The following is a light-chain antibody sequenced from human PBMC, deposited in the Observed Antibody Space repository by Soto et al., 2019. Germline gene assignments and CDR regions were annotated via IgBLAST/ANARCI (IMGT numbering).Light chain of an antibody. J-gene: IGKJ4*01. CDR1: QSVLDTSNKANY. CDR2: WGT. CDR3: QQVFRIPLT. V-gene: IGKV4-1*01. Sequence: EIVMTQSPDSLSLSLGERATFNCKSSQSVLDTSNKANYLAWYQQKPGQSPKLLIYWGTTRQSGVHDRFRGTGSGTDFTLTIASLQAEDWAVYFWQQVFRIPLTFGGGTKVDIK.